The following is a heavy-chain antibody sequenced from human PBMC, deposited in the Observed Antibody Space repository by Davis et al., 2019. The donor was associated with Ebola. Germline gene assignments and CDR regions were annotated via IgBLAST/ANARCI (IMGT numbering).Heavy chain of an antibody. V-gene: IGHV1-18*04. CDR2: ISAYNGNT. CDR1: GYTFTNYG. J-gene: IGHJ4*02. D-gene: IGHD5-18*01. CDR3: ARGFNYGPLAD. Sequence: AASVKVSCKASGYTFTNYGITWVRQAPGQGLEWMGWISAYNGNTNYAQKLQGRVTMTTDTSTSTAYMELRSLRSYDTAIYYCARGFNYGPLADWGQGTLVIVSS.